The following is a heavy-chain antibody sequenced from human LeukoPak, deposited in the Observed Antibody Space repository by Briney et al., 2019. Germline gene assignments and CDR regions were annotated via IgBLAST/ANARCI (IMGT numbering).Heavy chain of an antibody. CDR3: ARGLVVAAALNY. J-gene: IGHJ4*02. CDR2: INHSGST. Sequence: SETLSLTCAVYGGSFSGYYWSWIRQPPGKGLEWIGEINHSGSTNYNPSLKSRVTISVDTSKNQFSLKLSSVAAADTAVYYCARGLVVAAALNYWGQGTLVTVSS. D-gene: IGHD2-15*01. V-gene: IGHV4-34*01. CDR1: GGSFSGYY.